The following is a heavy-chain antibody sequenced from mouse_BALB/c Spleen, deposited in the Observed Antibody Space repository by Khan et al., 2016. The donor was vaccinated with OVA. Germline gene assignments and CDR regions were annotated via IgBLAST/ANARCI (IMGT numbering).Heavy chain of an antibody. CDR1: GFSLSNFG. D-gene: IGHD2-10*01. CDR3: ARETAYYGNYEAMDY. Sequence: QVQLKESGPGLVAPSQSLSITCTVSGFSLSNFGVNWVRQPPGKGLEWLGIIWAGGSTNYNSALMSKLSITKDNAQSQVFLKMNSLQTDDTAMYYCARETAYYGNYEAMDYWGQGISVTVSS. J-gene: IGHJ4*01. V-gene: IGHV2-9*02. CDR2: IWAGGST.